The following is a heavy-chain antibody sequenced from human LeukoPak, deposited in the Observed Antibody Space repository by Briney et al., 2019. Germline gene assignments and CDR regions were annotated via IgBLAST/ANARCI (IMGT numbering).Heavy chain of an antibody. V-gene: IGHV3-74*01. D-gene: IGHD2-2*01. J-gene: IGHJ5*02. CDR2: INSDGSST. Sequence: GGSLRLSCAASGFTFSSYWMHWVRQAPGKGLVWVSRINSDGSSTSYADSVKGRFTISRDNAKNTLDLQMNSLRAEDTAVYYCAIRYCSSTSCPFDPWGQGTLVTVSS. CDR3: AIRYCSSTSCPFDP. CDR1: GFTFSSYW.